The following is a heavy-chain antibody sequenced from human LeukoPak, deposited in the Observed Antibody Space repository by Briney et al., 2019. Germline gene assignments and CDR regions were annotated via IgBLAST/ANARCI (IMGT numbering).Heavy chain of an antibody. D-gene: IGHD1-14*01. CDR3: ARDTGGLFDY. Sequence: PGGSLRLSCAASGFTFSSYGMHWVRQARGRGLEWVAVIWYDGSNKYYADSVKGRFTISRDNSKNTLYLQMNSLRAEDTAVYYCARDTGGLFDYWGQGTLVTVSS. V-gene: IGHV3-33*01. J-gene: IGHJ4*02. CDR2: IWYDGSNK. CDR1: GFTFSSYG.